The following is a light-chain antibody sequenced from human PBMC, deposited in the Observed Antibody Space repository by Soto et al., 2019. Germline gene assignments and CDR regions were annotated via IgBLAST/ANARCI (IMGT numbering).Light chain of an antibody. Sequence: EIVMTQSPDTLSVSPGERATLSCRTTVSVSSNLAWYQRKPGQAPRLLIYAASVRAPGIPARFSGSGSGTEFTLTISSLQSEDFAVYYCQKCNDWPLTFGGGTKVESK. CDR3: QKCNDWPLT. J-gene: IGKJ4*01. CDR1: VSVSSN. CDR2: AAS. V-gene: IGKV3-15*01.